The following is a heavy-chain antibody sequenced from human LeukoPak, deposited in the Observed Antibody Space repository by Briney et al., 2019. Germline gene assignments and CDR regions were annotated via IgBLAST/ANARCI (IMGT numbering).Heavy chain of an antibody. V-gene: IGHV3-48*01. D-gene: IGHD2-2*01. J-gene: IGHJ4*02. CDR2: FTSSSSTI. Sequence: GGSLRLSCAASGFTFSSYSMNWVRQAPGKGLEWVSYFTSSSSTIYYADSVKGRFTISRDNSKNTLYLQMNSLRAEDTAVYYCAKDPRYCSSTSCWELDYWGQGTLVTVSS. CDR1: GFTFSSYS. CDR3: AKDPRYCSSTSCWELDY.